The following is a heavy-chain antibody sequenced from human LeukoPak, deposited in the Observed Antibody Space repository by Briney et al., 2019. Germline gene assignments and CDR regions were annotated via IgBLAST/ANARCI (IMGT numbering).Heavy chain of an antibody. CDR2: ISISGTTI. Sequence: PGGSLRLSCAASGFTFSDYYMNWIRQAPGKGLEWVSYISISGTTIYYADSVKGRFTISRDNAKNSLYLQMNSLRAEDTAVYYCASGDVTVTNNFDYWGQGTLVTVSS. CDR3: ASGDVTVTNNFDY. CDR1: GFTFSDYY. D-gene: IGHD4-17*01. J-gene: IGHJ4*02. V-gene: IGHV3-11*01.